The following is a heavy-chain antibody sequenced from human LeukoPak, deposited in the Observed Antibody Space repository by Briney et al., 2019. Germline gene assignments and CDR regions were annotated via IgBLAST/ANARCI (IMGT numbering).Heavy chain of an antibody. CDR3: ARGRLAGYCSGGSCFKPDY. J-gene: IGHJ4*02. CDR1: GYTFTGYY. Sequence: EASVKVSCKASGYTFTGYYMHWVRQAPGQGLEWMARINPNSGGTNYAQKFQGRVTMTRGTSISTAYMELSRLRSDDTAVYYCARGRLAGYCSGGSCFKPDYWGQGTLVTVSS. V-gene: IGHV1-2*06. D-gene: IGHD2-15*01. CDR2: INPNSGGT.